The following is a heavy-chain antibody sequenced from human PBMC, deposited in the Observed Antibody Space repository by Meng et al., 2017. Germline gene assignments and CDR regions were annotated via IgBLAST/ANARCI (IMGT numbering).Heavy chain of an antibody. D-gene: IGHD3-10*01. Sequence: GESLKISCAASGFTFSSYAMHWVRQAPGKGLEWVAVISYDGSNKYYADSVKGRFPISRDNSKNTLYLQMNSLRAEDTAVYYCARDTYGKYYYGSGTENWFDPWGQGTLVTVSS. V-gene: IGHV3-30*04. J-gene: IGHJ5*02. CDR3: ARDTYGKYYYGSGTENWFDP. CDR2: ISYDGSNK. CDR1: GFTFSSYA.